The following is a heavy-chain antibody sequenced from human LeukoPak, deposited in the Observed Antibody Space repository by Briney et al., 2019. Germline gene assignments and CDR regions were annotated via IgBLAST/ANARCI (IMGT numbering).Heavy chain of an antibody. CDR2: ISSSGSTI. CDR1: GFTFSSYE. Sequence: GGSLRLSCAASGFTFSSYEMNWVRQAPGEGLWWVSYISSSGSTIYYADSVKGRFTIYRDNAKNSLYLQMNSLRAEDTAVYYCAELGITMIGGVWGKGTTVTISS. V-gene: IGHV3-48*03. D-gene: IGHD3-10*02. CDR3: AELGITMIGGV. J-gene: IGHJ6*04.